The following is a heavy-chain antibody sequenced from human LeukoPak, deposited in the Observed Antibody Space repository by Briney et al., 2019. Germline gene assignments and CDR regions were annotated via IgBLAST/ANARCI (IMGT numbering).Heavy chain of an antibody. CDR2: MNPNSGNT. Sequence: ASVKVSCKASGYTFTSYDINWVRQATGQGLEWMGWMNPNSGNTGYAQKFQGRVTITRNTSISTAYMELSRLRSDDTAVYYCARVASYYYGSGSSYYFDYWGQGTLVTVSS. CDR3: ARVASYYYGSGSSYYFDY. CDR1: GYTFTSYD. D-gene: IGHD3-10*01. J-gene: IGHJ4*02. V-gene: IGHV1-8*03.